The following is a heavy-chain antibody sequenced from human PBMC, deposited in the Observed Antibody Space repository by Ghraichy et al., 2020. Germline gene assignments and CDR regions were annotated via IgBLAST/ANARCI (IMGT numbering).Heavy chain of an antibody. V-gene: IGHV4-59*08. J-gene: IGHJ6*02. D-gene: IGHD5-18*01. CDR2: VHYTGGT. Sequence: SETLSLMCSVSGGSIRPHYWSWIRQSPGKGLVWIGYVHYTGGTDYDPSLKSRVTISLDTSKNQFSLTLTSVTAADTAVYYCARRGRGYSLYYYGLDVWGRGTTVTVSS. CDR3: ARRGRGYSLYYYGLDV. CDR1: GGSIRPHY.